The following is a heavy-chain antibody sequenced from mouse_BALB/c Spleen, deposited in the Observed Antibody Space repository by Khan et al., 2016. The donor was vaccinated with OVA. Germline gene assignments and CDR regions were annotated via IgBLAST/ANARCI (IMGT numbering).Heavy chain of an antibody. CDR1: GFAFSRHW. D-gene: IGHD2-14*01. J-gene: IGHJ3*01. CDR3: ARPYRYDGRAWFAY. CDR2: INPDSSTI. V-gene: IGHV4-1*02. Sequence: EVQLQESGGGLVQPGGSLKLSCAASGFAFSRHWMSWVRQAPGKGLEWIGEINPDSSTINYTPSLKDKFIISRDNAKNTLYLQMSKVRSEDTALYYCARPYRYDGRAWFAYWGQGTLVTVSA.